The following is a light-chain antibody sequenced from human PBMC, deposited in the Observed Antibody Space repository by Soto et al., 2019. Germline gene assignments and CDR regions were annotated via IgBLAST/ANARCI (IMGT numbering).Light chain of an antibody. CDR2: SNN. V-gene: IGLV1-44*01. CDR3: AAWDDSLNGWV. CDR1: SSNIGSTT. J-gene: IGLJ3*02. Sequence: QAVVTQPPSASGTPGQRVTISCSGSSSNIGSTTVSWYQQLPGTAPKLLIYSNNQRPSGVPDRFSGSNSGTSASLAISGLQSEDEADYHCAAWDDSLNGWVFGGGTKLTVL.